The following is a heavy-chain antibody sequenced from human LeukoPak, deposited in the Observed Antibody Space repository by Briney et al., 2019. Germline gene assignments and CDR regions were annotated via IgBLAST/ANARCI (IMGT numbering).Heavy chain of an antibody. V-gene: IGHV4-39*01. CDR3: ASRGY. CDR1: GGSISSSSYY. CDR2: SYYTGIT. J-gene: IGHJ4*02. Sequence: SETLSLTCNVSGGSISSSSYYWGWIRQPPGKGLGWIASSYYTGITYYNPSLKSRVTVSVDTSKNQFSLKLSSVTAADTAVYYCASRGYWGQGTLVTVSS.